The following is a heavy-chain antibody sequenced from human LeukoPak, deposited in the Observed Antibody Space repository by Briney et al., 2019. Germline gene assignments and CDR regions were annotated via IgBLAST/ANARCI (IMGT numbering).Heavy chain of an antibody. CDR1: GDSISSSSSYH. D-gene: IGHD1-26*01. CDR3: AKGGTGSSPVRWFDP. Sequence: SETLSLTCTVSGDSISSSSSYHWDWIRQPPGKRLEWIGSISYSGGTYYNPSLKSRVTISVDMSKNQFSLKLTSVTAADTAVYYCAKGGTGSSPVRWFDPWGQGSLVTVSS. V-gene: IGHV4-39*01. CDR2: ISYSGGT. J-gene: IGHJ5*02.